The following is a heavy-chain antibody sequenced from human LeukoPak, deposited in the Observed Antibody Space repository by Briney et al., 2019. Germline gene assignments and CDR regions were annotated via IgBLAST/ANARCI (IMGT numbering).Heavy chain of an antibody. V-gene: IGHV3-21*01. D-gene: IGHD3-22*01. CDR3: ARDVDYYDSSGYYDLFDY. CDR2: ISSSSSYI. CDR1: GFTFSSYS. J-gene: IGHJ4*02. Sequence: GGSLRLSCAASGFTFSSYSMNWVRQAPGKGLEWVSSISSSSSYIYYADSVKGRFTISRDNAKNSLYLQMNSLRAEDTAVYYCARDVDYYDSSGYYDLFDYWGQGTLVTVSS.